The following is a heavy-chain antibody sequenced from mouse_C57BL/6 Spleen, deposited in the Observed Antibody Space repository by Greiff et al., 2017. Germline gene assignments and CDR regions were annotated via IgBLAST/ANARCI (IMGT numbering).Heavy chain of an antibody. D-gene: IGHD1-1*01. Sequence: VKLVESGAELARPGASVKLSCKASGYTFTSYGISWVKQRTGQGLEWIGEIYPRSGNTYYNEKFKGKATLTADKSSSTAYMELRSLTSEDSAVYFCAREGITTVVAPFDYWGQGTTLTVSS. J-gene: IGHJ2*01. CDR1: GYTFTSYG. CDR3: AREGITTVVAPFDY. V-gene: IGHV1-81*01. CDR2: IYPRSGNT.